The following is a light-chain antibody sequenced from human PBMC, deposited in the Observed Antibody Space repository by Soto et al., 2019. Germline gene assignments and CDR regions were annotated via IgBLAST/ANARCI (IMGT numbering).Light chain of an antibody. V-gene: IGLV2-14*03. CDR1: SSDVGNNNY. CDR3: SSFTGSSYV. Sequence: QSLLTQPASVSGSPGQSITISCPVTSSDVGNNNYVSWYQHNPCRAPKVMICDVTNRPSGVSNRFSGSKSGNTASLTISGLQAEDEADYYCSSFTGSSYVFGTGTKVTVL. J-gene: IGLJ1*01. CDR2: DVT.